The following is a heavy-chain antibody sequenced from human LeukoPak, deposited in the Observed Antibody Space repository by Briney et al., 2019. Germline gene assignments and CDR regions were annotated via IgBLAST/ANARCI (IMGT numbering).Heavy chain of an antibody. J-gene: IGHJ5*02. V-gene: IGHV1-2*04. CDR3: AASSYGDYENWFDP. D-gene: IGHD4-17*01. CDR2: INPNSGGT. CDR1: GYTFTGYY. Sequence: ASVKVSCKASGYTFTGYYMHWVRQAPGRGLEWMGWINPNSGGTNYAQKFQGWVTMTRDTSISTAYMELSRLRSDDTAVYYCAASSYGDYENWFDPWGQGTLVTVSS.